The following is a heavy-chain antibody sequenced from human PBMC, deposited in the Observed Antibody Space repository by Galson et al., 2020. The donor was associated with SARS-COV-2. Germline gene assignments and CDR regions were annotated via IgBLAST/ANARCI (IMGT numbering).Heavy chain of an antibody. Sequence: GGSLRLSCAASGFTFSRYAMHWVRQAPGKGLEWVAVISYDGSNKYYADSVKGRFTISRDNSKNTLYLQMNSLRAEDTAVYYCARAGVLRYFDWPLSYYYYMDVWGKGTTVTISS. CDR2: ISYDGSNK. CDR1: GFTFSRYA. J-gene: IGHJ6*03. V-gene: IGHV3-30*04. CDR3: ARAGVLRYFDWPLSYYYYMDV. D-gene: IGHD3-9*01.